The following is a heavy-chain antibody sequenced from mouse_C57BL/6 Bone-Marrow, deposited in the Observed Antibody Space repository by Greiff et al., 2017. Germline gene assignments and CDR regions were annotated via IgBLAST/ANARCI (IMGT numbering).Heavy chain of an antibody. Sequence: EVQVVESGGGLVQPGGSLKLSCAASGFTFSDYYMYWVRQTPEKRLEWVAYISNGGGSTYYPDTVKGRFTISRDNAKNTLYLQMSRLKSEDTAMYYCARFSITTVAYFDYWGQGTTLTVSS. D-gene: IGHD1-1*01. V-gene: IGHV5-12*01. CDR1: GFTFSDYY. CDR3: ARFSITTVAYFDY. J-gene: IGHJ2*01. CDR2: ISNGGGST.